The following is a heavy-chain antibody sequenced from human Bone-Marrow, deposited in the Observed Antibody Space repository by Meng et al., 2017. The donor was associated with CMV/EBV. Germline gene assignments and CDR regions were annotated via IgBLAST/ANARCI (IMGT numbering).Heavy chain of an antibody. CDR2: ISAYNGNT. V-gene: IGHV1-18*01. Sequence: ASVKVSCKASGYTFTSYGISWVRQAPGQGLEWMGWISAYNGNTNYAQKLQGRVTMTTDTSTSTAYMELRSLRSDDTDVYYCARDSLYCSSTSCYKGLNYGMDVWGQGTTVTVSS. CDR3: ARDSLYCSSTSCYKGLNYGMDV. J-gene: IGHJ6*02. CDR1: GYTFTSYG. D-gene: IGHD2-2*02.